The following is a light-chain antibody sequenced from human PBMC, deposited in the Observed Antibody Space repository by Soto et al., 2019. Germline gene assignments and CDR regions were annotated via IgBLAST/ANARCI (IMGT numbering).Light chain of an antibody. CDR3: ETWDSNLWV. CDR1: SGHSSYI. Sequence: QTVVTQSSSASASLGSSVKLTCTLSSGHSSYIIAWYQQQPGKAPRYLMKLEGSGSYNKGSGVPDRFSGSSSGADRYLTISNLQSEDEADYYCETWDSNLWVFGGGTQLTVL. J-gene: IGLJ2*01. V-gene: IGLV4-60*03. CDR2: LEGSGSY.